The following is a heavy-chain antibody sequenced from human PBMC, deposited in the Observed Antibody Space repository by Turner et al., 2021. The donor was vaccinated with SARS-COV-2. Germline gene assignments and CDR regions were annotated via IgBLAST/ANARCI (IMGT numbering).Heavy chain of an antibody. CDR3: ARGYSSGWYQRGAFDI. D-gene: IGHD6-19*01. CDR2: IYSGGST. CDR1: GVTVSSTY. J-gene: IGHJ3*02. Sequence: EVQLVESGGGLIQPGGSLRLSCSASGVTVSSTYMGWVRQAPGKGLEWVSVIYSGGSTFYSDSVKGRFTISRDNSKNTLYLQMNSLRAEDTAVYYCARGYSSGWYQRGAFDIWGQGTMVTVSS. V-gene: IGHV3-53*01.